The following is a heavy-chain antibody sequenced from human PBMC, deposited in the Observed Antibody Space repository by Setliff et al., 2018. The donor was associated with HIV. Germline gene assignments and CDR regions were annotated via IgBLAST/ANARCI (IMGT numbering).Heavy chain of an antibody. CDR1: GGSVSTGNYY. Sequence: PSETLSLTCTVSGGSVSTGNYYWNWIRLPPGKGLEWIGYIFYSGSTNYNPSLKSRVAISVDTSKNQFSLRLNSVTAADTAIYYCTRRSADSYYPRPLDVWGKGTTVTVSS. CDR2: IFYSGST. CDR3: TRRSADSYYPRPLDV. V-gene: IGHV4-61*01. D-gene: IGHD3-10*01. J-gene: IGHJ6*04.